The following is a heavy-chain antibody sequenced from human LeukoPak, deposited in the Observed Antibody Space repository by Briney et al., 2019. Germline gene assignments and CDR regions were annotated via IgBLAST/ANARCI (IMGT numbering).Heavy chain of an antibody. CDR3: ARASRGRSVAYWYYFDY. CDR1: GGSTSSYH. V-gene: IGHV4-59*01. CDR2: IYYSGST. Sequence: PSETLSLTCTVSGGSTSSYHWSWIRQPPGKGLEWIGYIYYSGSTNYNPSLKSRVTISVDTSKTQFSLKLSSVTAADTAVYYCARASRGRSVAYWYYFDYWGQGTLVTVSS. J-gene: IGHJ4*02. D-gene: IGHD6-19*01.